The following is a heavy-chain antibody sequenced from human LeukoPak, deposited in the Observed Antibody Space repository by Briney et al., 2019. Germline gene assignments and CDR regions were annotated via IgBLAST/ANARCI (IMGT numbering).Heavy chain of an antibody. J-gene: IGHJ3*02. V-gene: IGHV3-7*01. CDR1: GFIFSSYW. CDR3: ARDDHLLPIAAGGANDAFDI. Sequence: GGSLRLSCATSGFIFSSYWMSWVRQAPGKGLEWVANTKQDESEKYYVDSVKGRFTISRDNAKNSLYLQMNSLRAEDTAVYYCARDDHLLPIAAGGANDAFDIWGQGTMVTVSS. CDR2: TKQDESEK. D-gene: IGHD6-13*01.